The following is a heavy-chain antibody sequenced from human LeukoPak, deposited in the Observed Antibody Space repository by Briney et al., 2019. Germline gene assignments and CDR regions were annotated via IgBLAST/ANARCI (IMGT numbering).Heavy chain of an antibody. V-gene: IGHV4-34*01. CDR3: ARVGYYDSSGYPTAVTLDY. CDR2: INHSGST. CDR1: GGSFSGYY. Sequence: SETLSLTCAVYGGSFSGYYWSWIRQPPGKGLEWIGEINHSGSTNYNPSFKSRVTISVDTSKNQFSLKLSSVTAADTAVYYCARVGYYDSSGYPTAVTLDYWGQGTLVTVSS. J-gene: IGHJ4*02. D-gene: IGHD3-22*01.